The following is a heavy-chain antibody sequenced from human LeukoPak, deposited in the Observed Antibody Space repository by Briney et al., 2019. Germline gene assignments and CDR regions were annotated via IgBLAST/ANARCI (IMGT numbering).Heavy chain of an antibody. V-gene: IGHV1-18*01. CDR3: ARTYSSSWYPYYYYMDV. CDR1: GYTFTSYG. J-gene: IGHJ6*03. Sequence: ASVKVSCKASGYTFTSYGISWVRQAPGQGLEWMGWISAYNGNTNYAQKLQGRVTMTTDTSTSTAYMELRSLRSDDTAVYYCARTYSSSWYPYYYYMDVWGKGTTVTVSS. D-gene: IGHD6-13*01. CDR2: ISAYNGNT.